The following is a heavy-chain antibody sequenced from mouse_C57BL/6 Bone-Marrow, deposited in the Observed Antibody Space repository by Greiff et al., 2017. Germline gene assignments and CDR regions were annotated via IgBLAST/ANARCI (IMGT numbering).Heavy chain of an antibody. Sequence: VQLQQSGAELARPGASVKLSCKASGYTFTSYWMHWVKQRPGQGLEWIGMIHPNSGSTNYNEKFKRKATLTVDQSSSTAYMQLSSLTSEDAAVXYCTRVDKSAYWGQGTLVTVSA. CDR3: TRVDKSAY. J-gene: IGHJ3*01. CDR2: IHPNSGST. V-gene: IGHV1-64*01. CDR1: GYTFTSYW.